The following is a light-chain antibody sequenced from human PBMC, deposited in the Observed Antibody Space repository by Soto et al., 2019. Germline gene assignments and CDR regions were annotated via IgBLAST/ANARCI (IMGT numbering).Light chain of an antibody. CDR3: CSYAGSSTIYV. CDR2: EVS. CDR1: SSDVGGYNY. J-gene: IGLJ1*01. Sequence: QSVLTQPASVSGSPGQSITISCTGTSSDVGGYNYVSWYQHHPGNAPKLIIYEVSNRPSGVSNRFSGSKSANTASLTISGLQADDEADYYCCSYAGSSTIYVFGTGTKVTVL. V-gene: IGLV2-14*01.